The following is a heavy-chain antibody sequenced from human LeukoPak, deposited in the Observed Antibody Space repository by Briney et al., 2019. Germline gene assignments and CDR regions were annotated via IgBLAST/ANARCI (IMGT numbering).Heavy chain of an antibody. J-gene: IGHJ4*02. CDR1: GYTFTSYC. D-gene: IGHD1-1*01. Sequence: ASVKVSCKASGYTFTSYCISWVRQAPGQGLEWMRWISAYNRNTNYAQKLQGRVTMTTYTSTSTAYMELRSLRSDDTAVYYCARDDQLEPLIYYFDYWGQGTLVTVPS. CDR3: ARDDQLEPLIYYFDY. CDR2: ISAYNRNT. V-gene: IGHV1-18*01.